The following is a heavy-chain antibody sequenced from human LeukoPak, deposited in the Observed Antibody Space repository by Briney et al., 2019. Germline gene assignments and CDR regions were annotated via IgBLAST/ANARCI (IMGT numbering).Heavy chain of an antibody. D-gene: IGHD2-2*01. CDR2: IKQDGREK. J-gene: IGHJ4*02. CDR3: ARDGRVVPAAPGDY. V-gene: IGHV3-7*03. Sequence: SGGSLRLSCAASGFTFSSYWMSWVRQAPGKGVEWVANIKQDGREKYYVDSVKGRFTISRENAKNSLYLQMNRLRAEDTAVYYCARDGRVVPAAPGDYWGQGTLVTVSP. CDR1: GFTFSSYW.